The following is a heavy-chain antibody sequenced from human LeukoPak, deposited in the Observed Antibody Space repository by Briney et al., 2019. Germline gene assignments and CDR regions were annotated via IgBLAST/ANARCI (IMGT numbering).Heavy chain of an antibody. D-gene: IGHD5-18*01. J-gene: IGHJ4*02. CDR3: ASQPNSYGGEYYFDY. V-gene: IGHV3-74*01. CDR2: INSDGSST. Sequence: PGGSLRLSCAASGFTFSSYWMHWVRQAPGKGLVWVSRINSDGSSTSYADSVKGRFTIPRDNAKNTLYLQMNSLRAEDTAVYYCASQPNSYGGEYYFDYWGQGTLVTVSS. CDR1: GFTFSSYW.